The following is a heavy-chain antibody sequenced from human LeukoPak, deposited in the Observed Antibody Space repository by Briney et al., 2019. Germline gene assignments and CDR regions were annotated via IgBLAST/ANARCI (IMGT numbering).Heavy chain of an antibody. V-gene: IGHV1-2*02. CDR2: INPKSGVT. D-gene: IGHD2-2*01. CDR1: GYTFTGFY. J-gene: IGHJ2*01. CDR3: ARVRVPASIGYFDV. Sequence: ASVTVSCKASGYTFTGFYMHWVRQAPGQGLEWMGWINPKSGVTNYAQRFQGRATMTRNTTISTVYMEVSRLRSDDTTVYYCARVRVPASIGYFDVWGRGTLVTVSS.